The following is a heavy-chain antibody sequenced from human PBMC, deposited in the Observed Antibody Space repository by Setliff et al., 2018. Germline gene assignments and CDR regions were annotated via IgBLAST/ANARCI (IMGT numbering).Heavy chain of an antibody. J-gene: IGHJ4*02. V-gene: IGHV4-59*08. Sequence: SETLSLTCTVSGGSISPYYWIWIRQSPGKGLEWIGYIFYSGSARYNPSLESRVTMSVDTSKNQISLKLTSVTAADTAVYYCASGGAGFFTSGRWGQGTLVTVSS. CDR1: GGSISPYY. CDR2: IFYSGSA. CDR3: ASGGAGFFTSGR. D-gene: IGHD3-3*01.